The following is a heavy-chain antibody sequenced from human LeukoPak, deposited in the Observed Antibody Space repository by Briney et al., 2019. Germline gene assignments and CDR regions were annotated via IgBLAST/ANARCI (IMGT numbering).Heavy chain of an antibody. Sequence: PGGSLRLSCAASGLTFSNYAMSWVRQAPGEGLEWVSAISDSGYTAYYADSVKGRFTISRDNSKNTLYLQMNSLRAEDTAVYYCARDAYNYTSRANDGFDIWGQGAMVTVSS. D-gene: IGHD5-24*01. V-gene: IGHV3-23*01. CDR1: GLTFSNYA. CDR3: ARDAYNYTSRANDGFDI. J-gene: IGHJ3*02. CDR2: ISDSGYTA.